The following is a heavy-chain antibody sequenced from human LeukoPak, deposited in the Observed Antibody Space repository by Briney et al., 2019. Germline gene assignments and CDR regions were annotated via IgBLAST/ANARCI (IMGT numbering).Heavy chain of an antibody. V-gene: IGHV3-NL1*01. D-gene: IGHD3-10*02. CDR1: GFTFSSYA. J-gene: IGHJ5*02. Sequence: GGSLRLSCAASGFTFSSYAMHWVRQAPGKGLEWVSLIYSGGSTYYADSVKGRFTISRDNAKNSLYLQMNSLRAEDTAVYYCAKAYRVVRGVNLGFDPWGQGTLVTVSS. CDR3: AKAYRVVRGVNLGFDP. CDR2: IYSGGST.